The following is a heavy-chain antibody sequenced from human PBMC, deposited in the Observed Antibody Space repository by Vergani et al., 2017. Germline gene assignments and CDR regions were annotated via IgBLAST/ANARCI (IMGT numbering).Heavy chain of an antibody. CDR3: ARCAVGGFGYYYYGMDV. J-gene: IGHJ6*02. CDR1: GFTFTSSA. Sequence: QMQLVQSGPEVKKPGTSVKVSCKASGFTFTSSAVQWVRQARGQRLEWIGWIVVGSGNTNYAQKFQERVTISVDTSKNQFSLKLSSVTAADTAVYYCARCAVGGFGYYYYGMDVWGQGTTVTVSS. D-gene: IGHD3-16*01. CDR2: IVVGSGNT. V-gene: IGHV1-58*01.